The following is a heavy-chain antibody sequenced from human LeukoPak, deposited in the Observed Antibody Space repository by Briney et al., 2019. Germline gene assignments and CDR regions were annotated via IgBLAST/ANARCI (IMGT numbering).Heavy chain of an antibody. D-gene: IGHD3-10*01. CDR3: ARFGPHGSGSYYNVRGYYYMDV. CDR2: IYYSGST. V-gene: IGHV4-59*01. Sequence: PSETLSLTCTVSGGSIGSYYWSWIRQPPGKGLEWIGYIYYSGSTNYNPSLKSRVTISVDTSKNQFSLKLSSVTAADTAVYYCARFGPHGSGSYYNVRGYYYMDVWGKGTTVTVSS. J-gene: IGHJ6*03. CDR1: GGSIGSYY.